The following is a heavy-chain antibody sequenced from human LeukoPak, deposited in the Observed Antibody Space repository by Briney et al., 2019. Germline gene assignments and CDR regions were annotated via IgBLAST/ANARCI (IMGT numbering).Heavy chain of an antibody. CDR1: GFTFSSYA. V-gene: IGHV3-23*01. J-gene: IGHJ4*02. CDR2: ISGSGGST. D-gene: IGHD3-22*01. Sequence: GGSLRLSCAASGFTFSSYAMSWVRQAPGKGLEWASAISGSGGSTYYADSVKGRFTISRDNSKNTLYLQMNSLRAEDTAVYYCATDSSVYYYNFDYWGQGTLVTVSS. CDR3: ATDSSVYYYNFDY.